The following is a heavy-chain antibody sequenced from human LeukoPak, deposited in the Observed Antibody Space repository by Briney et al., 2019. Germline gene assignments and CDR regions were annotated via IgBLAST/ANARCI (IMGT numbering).Heavy chain of an antibody. CDR2: IGNSGTNT. CDR1: GFPFSLYE. V-gene: IGHV3-48*03. J-gene: IGHJ6*01. CDR3: ELVAVASDFDG. D-gene: IGHD6-19*01. Sequence: GGSLRLSCAVSGFPFSLYEMIWVRRAPGKGLEWVANIGNSGTNTYYVDSVKGRFSISRDNAKNSLYLRMHSLRGEHTAVYYCELVAVASDFDGWGQGAPVS.